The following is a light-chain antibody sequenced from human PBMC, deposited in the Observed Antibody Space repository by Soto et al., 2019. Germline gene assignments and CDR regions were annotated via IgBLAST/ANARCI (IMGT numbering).Light chain of an antibody. V-gene: IGKV1-5*03. CDR1: QSISSW. J-gene: IGKJ5*01. CDR2: KAS. Sequence: DIQMTQSPSTLSASVGDRVTITCRASQSISSWLAWYQQKPGKAPKLLIYKASSLESGVPSRFSDSGSGTEFTLTISSLQPDDFATYYCQQYNSYPITFGRGTRLEIK. CDR3: QQYNSYPIT.